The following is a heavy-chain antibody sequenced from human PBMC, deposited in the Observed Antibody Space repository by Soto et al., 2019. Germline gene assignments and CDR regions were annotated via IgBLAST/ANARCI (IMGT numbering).Heavy chain of an antibody. V-gene: IGHV3-23*01. Sequence: GGSLRLSCAASGFTFSTYAMTWVRQAPGKGLEWVSTISVSGARTYYADSVKGRFTISRDNSKNTLYLQMNSLRAEDTAVYYCAKAGAEDYYESSGYFDQWGQGTLVTVSS. CDR2: ISVSGART. D-gene: IGHD3-22*01. J-gene: IGHJ4*02. CDR1: GFTFSTYA. CDR3: AKAGAEDYYESSGYFDQ.